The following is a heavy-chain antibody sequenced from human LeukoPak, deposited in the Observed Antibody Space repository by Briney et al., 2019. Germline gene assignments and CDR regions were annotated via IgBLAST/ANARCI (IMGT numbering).Heavy chain of an antibody. V-gene: IGHV1-69*01. Sequence: SVKVSCKASGGTFSSYAISWVRQAPGQGLEWMGGIIPIFGTANYAQKFQGGVTITADESTSTAYMELSSLRSEDTAVYYCARYCSSTSCYGYAEYFQHWGQGTLVTVSS. D-gene: IGHD2-2*01. CDR3: ARYCSSTSCYGYAEYFQH. J-gene: IGHJ1*01. CDR2: IIPIFGTA. CDR1: GGTFSSYA.